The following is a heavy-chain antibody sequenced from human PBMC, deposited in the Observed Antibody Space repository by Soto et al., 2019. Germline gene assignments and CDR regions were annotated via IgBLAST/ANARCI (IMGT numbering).Heavy chain of an antibody. J-gene: IGHJ6*04. V-gene: IGHV3-33*01. Sequence: PGGSLRLSCAASGFTFSSYGMHWVRQAPGKGLEWVAVIWYDGSNKYYADSVKGRFTISRDNSKNTLYLQMNSLRAEDTAVYYCARRAVVTPSRDTRYYYYYCIDVWGTGTTVTVSS. D-gene: IGHD2-21*02. CDR3: ARRAVVTPSRDTRYYYYYCIDV. CDR2: IWYDGSNK. CDR1: GFTFSSYG.